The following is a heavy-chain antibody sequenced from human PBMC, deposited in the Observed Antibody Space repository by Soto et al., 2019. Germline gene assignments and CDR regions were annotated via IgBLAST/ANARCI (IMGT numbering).Heavy chain of an antibody. D-gene: IGHD3-22*01. V-gene: IGHV3-15*01. CDR2: IKSKTDGGTT. J-gene: IGHJ5*02. Sequence: GGSLRLSCAASGFTFSNAWMSWVRQAPGKGLEWVGRIKSKTDGGTTDYAAPVKGRFTISRDDSKNTLYLQMNSLKTEDTAVYYCTTDRNYYESSGYFNWFDPWGQGTLVTVPS. CDR3: TTDRNYYESSGYFNWFDP. CDR1: GFTFSNAW.